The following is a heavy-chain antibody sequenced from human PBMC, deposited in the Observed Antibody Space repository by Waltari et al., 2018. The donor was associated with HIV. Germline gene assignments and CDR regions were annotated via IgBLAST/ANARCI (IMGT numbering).Heavy chain of an antibody. CDR1: GFTFSSYW. V-gene: IGHV3-74*01. CDR2: INKYGSST. Sequence: EVQLVESGGGLVQPGGSLRLSCAASGFTFSSYWMHWVRQAPGKGLVRVSRINKYGSSTNNTDSVKGRFTISIDNAKNTVYLQMNSLRAEDTAVYYCASLYNYVWGSPPPFDYWGQGTLVTVSS. CDR3: ASLYNYVWGSPPPFDY. J-gene: IGHJ4*02. D-gene: IGHD3-16*01.